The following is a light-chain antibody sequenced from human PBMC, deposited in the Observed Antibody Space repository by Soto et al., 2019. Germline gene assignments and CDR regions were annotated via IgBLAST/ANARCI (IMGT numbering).Light chain of an antibody. J-gene: IGLJ1*01. CDR2: SNN. V-gene: IGLV1-44*01. CDR3: AAWDDSLNGREV. Sequence: QSVLTQPPSAPGTPGQRVTIPCSGTSSNIGSNSVNWYQQLPVAATKLSIYSNNHRPLGVPDRFSGSQSGTSVSLAISGLQSEDEADYYCAAWDDSLNGREVFGPGTKVTVL. CDR1: SSNIGSNS.